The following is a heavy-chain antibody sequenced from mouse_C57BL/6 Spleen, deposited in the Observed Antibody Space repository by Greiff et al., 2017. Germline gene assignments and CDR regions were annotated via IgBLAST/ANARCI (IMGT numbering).Heavy chain of an antibody. J-gene: IGHJ1*03. V-gene: IGHV1-15*01. CDR2: IDPETGGT. CDR1: GYTFTDYE. CDR3: TRSPLHDGSSWYFDV. D-gene: IGHD1-1*01. Sequence: QVQLQQSGAELVRPGASVTLSCKASGYTFTDYEMHWVKQTPVHGLVWIGAIDPETGGTAYNQKFKGKAILTADKSSSTAYMELRSLTSEDSAVYYCTRSPLHDGSSWYFDVWGTGTTVTVSS.